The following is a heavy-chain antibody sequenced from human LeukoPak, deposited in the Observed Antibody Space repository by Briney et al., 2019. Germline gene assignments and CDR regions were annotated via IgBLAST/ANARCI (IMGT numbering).Heavy chain of an antibody. CDR2: IYYSGST. D-gene: IGHD2-21*01. V-gene: IGHV4-59*11. CDR1: GGSISSHY. J-gene: IGHJ4*02. Sequence: SETLSLTCTVSGGSISSHYWSWIRQPPGKGLEWIGYIYYSGSTNYNPSLKSRVTISVDTSKNQFSLKLSSVTAADTAVYYCARVTSGGDSYFDYWGQGTLVTVSS. CDR3: ARVTSGGDSYFDY.